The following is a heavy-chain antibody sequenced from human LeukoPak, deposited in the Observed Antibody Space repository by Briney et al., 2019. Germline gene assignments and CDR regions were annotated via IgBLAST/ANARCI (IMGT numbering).Heavy chain of an antibody. V-gene: IGHV1-46*01. CDR2: INPSGGST. CDR1: GYTFTSYY. J-gene: IGHJ4*02. CDR3: ARDIVGASIDY. D-gene: IGHD1-26*01. Sequence: GASVKVSCKASGYTFTSYYMHWVRQAPGQGLEWMGIINPSGGSTSYAQKFQGRVTMTRDTSISTAYMELSRLRSDDTAVYYCARDIVGASIDYWGQGTLVTVSS.